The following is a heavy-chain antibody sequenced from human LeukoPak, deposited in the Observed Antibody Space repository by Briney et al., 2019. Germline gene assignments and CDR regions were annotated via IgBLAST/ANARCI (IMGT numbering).Heavy chain of an antibody. J-gene: IGHJ4*02. CDR2: ISGSGGST. Sequence: GESLRLSCEVSGLTFSNAWLSWVRQAPGKGLEWVSAISGSGGSTYYADSVKGRFTISRDNSKNTLYLQMNSLRAEDTAVYYCAIVGDSRDYWGQGTLVTVSS. D-gene: IGHD3-10*01. CDR3: AIVGDSRDY. V-gene: IGHV3-23*01. CDR1: GLTFSNAW.